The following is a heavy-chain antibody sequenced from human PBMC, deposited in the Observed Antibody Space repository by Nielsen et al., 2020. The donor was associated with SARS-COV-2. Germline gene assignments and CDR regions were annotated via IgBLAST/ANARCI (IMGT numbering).Heavy chain of an antibody. CDR2: ISGSSRYI. CDR1: GFIFSDYK. V-gene: IGHV3-21*01. CDR3: ARDFKGYCSSSSCLDAFDI. J-gene: IGHJ3*02. Sequence: GESLKISCAASGFIFSDYKMNWVRQAPGKGLEWVSCISGSSRYIYYADSVKGRFTISRDNAKNSLYLQMNSLGAEDTAVYYCARDFKGYCSSSSCLDAFDIWGQGTMVTVSS. D-gene: IGHD2-2*01.